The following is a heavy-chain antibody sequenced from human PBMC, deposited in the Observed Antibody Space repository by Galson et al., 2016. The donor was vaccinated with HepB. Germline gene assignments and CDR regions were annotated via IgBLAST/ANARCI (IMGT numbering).Heavy chain of an antibody. V-gene: IGHV3-53*01. CDR3: ARENGYCSGGSCENWFDP. J-gene: IGHJ5*02. CDR1: GFTVSSHY. CDR2: IYSGGSK. D-gene: IGHD2-15*01. Sequence: SLRLSCADSGFTVSSHYMSWVRQAPGKGLEWVSVIYSGGSKYYADSVTGRFTISRENSKNTQYHKMNSLRAEDTAVDYCARENGYCSGGSCENWFDPWGQGTLVTVSS.